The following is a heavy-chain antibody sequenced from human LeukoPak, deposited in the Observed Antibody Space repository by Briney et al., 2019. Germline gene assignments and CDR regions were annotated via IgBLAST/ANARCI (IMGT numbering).Heavy chain of an antibody. CDR2: IYYSGST. V-gene: IGHV4-4*02. Sequence: KPSGTLSLTCAVSGGSISSSNWWSWVRQPPGKGLEWIGSIYYSGSTYYNPSLKSRVTISVDTSKNQFSLKLSSVTAADTAVYYCASLPSIAAAGVDYWGQGTLVTVSS. CDR1: GGSISSSNW. J-gene: IGHJ4*02. D-gene: IGHD6-13*01. CDR3: ASLPSIAAAGVDY.